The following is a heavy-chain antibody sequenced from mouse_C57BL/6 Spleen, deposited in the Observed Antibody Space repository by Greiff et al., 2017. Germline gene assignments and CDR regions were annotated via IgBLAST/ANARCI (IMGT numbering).Heavy chain of an antibody. V-gene: IGHV3-6*01. D-gene: IGHD1-1*01. CDR1: GYSITSGYY. CDR2: ISYDGSN. J-gene: IGHJ2*01. Sequence: ESGPGLVKPSQSLSLSCSVSGYSITSGYYWYWIRQFPGNKLEWMGNISYDGSNNYNSSLKNRISITRDTSKNQFFLKFNSVTTEDTATYYCTRRGNCYGSSYGYYFDYWGQGTTLTVAS. CDR3: TRRGNCYGSSYGYYFDY.